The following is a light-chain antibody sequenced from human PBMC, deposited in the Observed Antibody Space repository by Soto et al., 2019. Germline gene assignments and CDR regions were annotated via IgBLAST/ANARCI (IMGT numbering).Light chain of an antibody. V-gene: IGLV2-14*01. J-gene: IGLJ1*01. Sequence: QSVLTQPASVSGSPGQSITISCTGTSSDVGAYNYVSWYQQHPGKAPKLMIYEVSNRPSGVSNRFSGSKSANTASLTISGIQAEDEADYYCSSYTSTSTVFGTGTKLTVL. CDR2: EVS. CDR3: SSYTSTSTV. CDR1: SSDVGAYNY.